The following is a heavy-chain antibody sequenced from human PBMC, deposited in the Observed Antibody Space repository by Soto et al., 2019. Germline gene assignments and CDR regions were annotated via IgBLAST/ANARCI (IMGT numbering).Heavy chain of an antibody. V-gene: IGHV3-23*01. J-gene: IGHJ4*02. CDR1: GFTFSSYA. CDR3: ARRRDTSGGYFDS. Sequence: PGGSLRLSCAASGFTFSSYAMSWVRQAPGKGLEWVSAINDSGGSTYSADSVKGRFTISRDNSKNTLYLQMSSLRADDTAVYYCARRRDTSGGYFDSWGQGTLVTVSS. CDR2: INDSGGST. D-gene: IGHD3-10*01.